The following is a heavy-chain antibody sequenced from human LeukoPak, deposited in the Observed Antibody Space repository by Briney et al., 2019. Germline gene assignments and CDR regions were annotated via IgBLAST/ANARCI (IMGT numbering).Heavy chain of an antibody. CDR1: GFTFSSYG. V-gene: IGHV3-30*03. J-gene: IGHJ4*02. CDR2: VSYDGSDK. Sequence: GGSLRLSCAASGFTFSSYGMHWVRQAPGKGLEWVAVVSYDGSDKYYADSVKGRFTISRDNSKNTLYLQMNSLRGEDTAVYYCSRGYTYGDYWGQGTLVTVSS. CDR3: SRGYTYGDY. D-gene: IGHD5-18*01.